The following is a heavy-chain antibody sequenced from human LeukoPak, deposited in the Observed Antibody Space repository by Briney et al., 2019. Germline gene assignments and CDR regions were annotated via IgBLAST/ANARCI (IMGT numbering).Heavy chain of an antibody. Sequence: SETLSLTCTVSGVSVSSGSYYWSWIRQPPGKGLEWIGYIYYSGSTNYNPSLKSRVTISVDTSKNQFSLKLSSVTAADTAVYYCARADRGVEKKIDYWGQGTLVTVSS. D-gene: IGHD1-1*01. CDR3: ARADRGVEKKIDY. V-gene: IGHV4-61*01. CDR2: IYYSGST. CDR1: GVSVSSGSYY. J-gene: IGHJ4*02.